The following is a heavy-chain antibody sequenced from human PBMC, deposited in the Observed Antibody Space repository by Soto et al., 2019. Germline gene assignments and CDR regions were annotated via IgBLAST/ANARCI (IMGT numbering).Heavy chain of an antibody. J-gene: IGHJ4*02. Sequence: GSLRLSCTVSGGSISSYYWSWIRQPPGKGLEWIGYIYYSGSTNYNPSLKSRVTISVDTSKNQFSLKLSSVTAADTAVYYCARWTYCSGGSCSLDYFDYWGQGTLVTVSS. V-gene: IGHV4-59*01. CDR3: ARWTYCSGGSCSLDYFDY. D-gene: IGHD2-15*01. CDR2: IYYSGST. CDR1: GGSISSYY.